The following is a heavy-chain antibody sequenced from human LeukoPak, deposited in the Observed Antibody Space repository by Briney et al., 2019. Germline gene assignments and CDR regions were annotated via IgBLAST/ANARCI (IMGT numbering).Heavy chain of an antibody. J-gene: IGHJ6*03. D-gene: IGHD4-11*01. CDR1: GFTFSSYA. V-gene: IGHV3-23*01. Sequence: PGGSLRLSCAASGFTFSSYAMSWVRQAPGKGLEWVSAISGSGGSTYYADSVKGRFTISRDNSKNTLYLQMNSLRAEDTAVYYCAKGLQEHYYYYYMDVWGKGTTVTVSS. CDR3: AKGLQEHYYYYYMDV. CDR2: ISGSGGST.